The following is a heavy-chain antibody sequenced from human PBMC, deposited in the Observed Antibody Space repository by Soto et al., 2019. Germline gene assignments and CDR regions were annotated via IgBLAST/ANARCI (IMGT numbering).Heavy chain of an antibody. V-gene: IGHV3-30*18. CDR3: AKVYGVTSSGWYYFDY. CDR2: ISYDGSNK. CDR1: GFTFSSYG. D-gene: IGHD6-19*01. Sequence: GGSLRLSCAASGFTFSSYGMHWVRQAPGKGLEWVAVISYDGSNKYYADSVKGRFTISRDNSKNTLYLQMNSLRAEDTAVYYCAKVYGVTSSGWYYFDYWGQGTLVTVSS. J-gene: IGHJ4*02.